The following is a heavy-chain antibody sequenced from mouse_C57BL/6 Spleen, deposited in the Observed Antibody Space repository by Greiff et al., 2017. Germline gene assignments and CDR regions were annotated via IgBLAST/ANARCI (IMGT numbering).Heavy chain of an antibody. CDR3: ARGSSSGPYFDY. J-gene: IGHJ2*01. CDR1: GYTFTSYW. Sequence: QVQLQQPGAELVKPGASVKMSCKASGYTFTSYWITWVKQRPGQGLEWIGDIYPGCGSTNYNEKFKSKATLTVDTSSSTAYMQLSSLTSEDSAVDYCARGSSSGPYFDYWGQGTTLTVSS. V-gene: IGHV1-55*01. CDR2: IYPGCGST. D-gene: IGHD3-2*02.